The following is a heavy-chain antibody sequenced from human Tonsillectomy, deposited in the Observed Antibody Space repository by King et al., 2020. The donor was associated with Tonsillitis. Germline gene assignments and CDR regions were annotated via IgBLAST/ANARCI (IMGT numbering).Heavy chain of an antibody. CDR2: INHSGST. Sequence: VQLQQWGAGLLKPSETLSLTCAVYGGSFSGYYWSWIRQPPGKGLEWIGEINHSGSTNYNPSLKSRVTISVDTSKNQFSQLSSVTAADTAVYYCARGKTVTMVRGERGWFDPWGQGTLVTVSS. CDR1: GGSFSGYY. D-gene: IGHD3-10*01. CDR3: ARGKTVTMVRGERGWFDP. J-gene: IGHJ5*02. V-gene: IGHV4-34*01.